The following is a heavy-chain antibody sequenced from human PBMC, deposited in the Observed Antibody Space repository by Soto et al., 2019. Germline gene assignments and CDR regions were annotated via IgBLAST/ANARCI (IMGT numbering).Heavy chain of an antibody. J-gene: IGHJ3*02. CDR2: ISYSGST. V-gene: IGHV4-30-4*01. Sequence: QVQLQESGPGLVKPSQTLSLTCTVSGGSISSGDYYWSWIRQPPGKGREWIGYISYSGSTYYNPSLKSRVTISVDPSKNQFSLKLSSVTAADTAVYYCARDGDYVYFAFDIWGQGTMVTVSS. CDR3: ARDGDYVYFAFDI. D-gene: IGHD4-17*01. CDR1: GGSISSGDYY.